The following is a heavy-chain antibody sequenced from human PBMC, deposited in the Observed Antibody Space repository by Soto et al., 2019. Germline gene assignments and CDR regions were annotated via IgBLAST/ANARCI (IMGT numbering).Heavy chain of an antibody. V-gene: IGHV2-70*04. CDR1: GFSLRTTGMR. J-gene: IGHJ4*02. CDR2: IDWDDDK. CDR3: ARTAGYYRGRHFDF. Sequence: SGLTLVNPTQTLTLTCTFSGFSLRTTGMRVSWIRQPPGKALEWLARIDWDDDKFYSTSLKTRLTISKDTSENQVVLTMTNMDPVDTATYYCARTAGYYRGRHFDFWGQGTLVTVSS. D-gene: IGHD3-10*01.